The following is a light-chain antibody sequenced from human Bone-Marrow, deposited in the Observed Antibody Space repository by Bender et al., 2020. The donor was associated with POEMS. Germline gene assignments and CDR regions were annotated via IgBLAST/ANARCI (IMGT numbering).Light chain of an antibody. CDR2: QDT. CDR3: QAWDTYSVI. J-gene: IGLJ2*01. V-gene: IGLV3-1*01. CDR1: DLGDKY. Sequence: SYEVTQPPSVSVSPGQTASITCSGDDLGDKYVAWYQQKPGQSPVLVIYQDTKRPSGIPEGFSGSNSGKTATLTISGTQAMDEADYYCQAWDTYSVIFGGGTKLTVL.